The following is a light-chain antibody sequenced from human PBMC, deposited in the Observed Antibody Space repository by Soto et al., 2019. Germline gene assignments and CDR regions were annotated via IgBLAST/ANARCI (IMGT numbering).Light chain of an antibody. Sequence: QSVLTQPASVPWSPGQSITISCTGTSGDVGGYYYVSWYQQLPGKAPKLMISEVSSRPSGVSNRFSGSKSGNTASLTISGLQAEDEADYYCSSYTAGGTIFGTGTKVTVL. V-gene: IGLV2-14*01. CDR2: EVS. CDR3: SSYTAGGTI. CDR1: SGDVGGYYY. J-gene: IGLJ1*01.